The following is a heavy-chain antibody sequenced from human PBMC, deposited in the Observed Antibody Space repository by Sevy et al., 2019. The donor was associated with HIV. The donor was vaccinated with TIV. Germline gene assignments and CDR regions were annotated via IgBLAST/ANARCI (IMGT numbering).Heavy chain of an antibody. J-gene: IGHJ4*02. V-gene: IGHV1-24*01. D-gene: IGHD3-22*01. Sequence: ASVKVSCKVSGYTLIQISMHWVRRAPGRGLEWMGSFDPEDGETIYAQKFQGRLTMTEDTSTDTAYMEMSSLKSEDTAVYYCAATKDYYESSGDPFDYWGQGTLLTVSS. CDR2: FDPEDGET. CDR1: GYTLIQIS. CDR3: AATKDYYESSGDPFDY.